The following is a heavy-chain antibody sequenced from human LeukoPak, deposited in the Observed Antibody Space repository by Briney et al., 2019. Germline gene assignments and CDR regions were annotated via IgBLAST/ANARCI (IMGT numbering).Heavy chain of an antibody. CDR1: GFTFSSYA. D-gene: IGHD6-6*01. V-gene: IGHV3-23*01. Sequence: PGGSPRLSCTASGFTFSSYAMNWVRQAPGKGLEWVSGIGAGGTFTYYADSVKGRFTISRDNAKNSLYLQMNSLRAEDTAVYYCAREASGSFDYWGQGTLVTVSS. J-gene: IGHJ4*02. CDR2: IGAGGTFT. CDR3: AREASGSFDY.